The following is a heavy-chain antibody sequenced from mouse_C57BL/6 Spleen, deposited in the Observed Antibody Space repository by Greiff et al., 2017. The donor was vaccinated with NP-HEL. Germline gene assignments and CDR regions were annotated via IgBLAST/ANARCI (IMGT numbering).Heavy chain of an antibody. CDR3: ACSSPMDY. V-gene: IGHV1-22*01. Sequence: EVQVVESGPELVKPGASVKMSCKASGYTFTDYNMHWVKQSHGKSLEWIGYINPNNGGTSYNQKFKGKATLTVNKSSSTAYMELRSLTSEDSAVYYCACSSPMDYWGQGTSVTVSS. CDR2: INPNNGGT. CDR1: GYTFTDYN. D-gene: IGHD1-1*01. J-gene: IGHJ4*01.